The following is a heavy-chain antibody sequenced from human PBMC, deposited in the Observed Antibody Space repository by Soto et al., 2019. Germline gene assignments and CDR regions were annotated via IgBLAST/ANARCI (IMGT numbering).Heavy chain of an antibody. D-gene: IGHD5-12*01. Sequence: QVQLVQSGGEVKKPGASVTVSCKASGYTFINYHIAWVRQAPGQGLEWMAWINTYNGMTDYAQRFQGRVTMTRDTSKSTAYMALRNLGSDDTAVYFCAKSQRGEMATDWRQGTLVTVSS. CDR1: GYTFINYH. CDR3: AKSQRGEMATD. V-gene: IGHV1-18*01. J-gene: IGHJ1*01. CDR2: INTYNGMT.